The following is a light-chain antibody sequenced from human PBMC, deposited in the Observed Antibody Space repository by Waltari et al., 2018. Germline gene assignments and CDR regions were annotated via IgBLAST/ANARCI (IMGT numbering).Light chain of an antibody. J-gene: IGLJ2*01. V-gene: IGLV2-23*02. CDR1: NSDVGAYNY. CDR3: CSHAGSTTFVV. CDR2: DVT. Sequence: QSALTQPASVSGSPGQSITISCIGTNSDVGAYNYVSWYQQHPGKAPKLIIYDVTKWPSGVSNLFSGSKSGNTASLTISGLQAEDEADYYCCSHAGSTTFVVFGGGTKLTVL.